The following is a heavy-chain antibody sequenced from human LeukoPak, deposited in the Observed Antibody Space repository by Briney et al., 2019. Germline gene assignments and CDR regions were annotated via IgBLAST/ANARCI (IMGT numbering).Heavy chain of an antibody. Sequence: PSETLSLTCAAYGGSFNGYYWSWIRQPPGKGLEWIGEINHSGSTNYNPSLKSRVTISVDTSKNQFSLKLSSVTAADTAVYYCANIWFGGGYYGMDVWGQGTTVTVSS. CDR1: GGSFNGYY. D-gene: IGHD3-10*01. CDR2: INHSGST. V-gene: IGHV4-34*01. J-gene: IGHJ6*02. CDR3: ANIWFGGGYYGMDV.